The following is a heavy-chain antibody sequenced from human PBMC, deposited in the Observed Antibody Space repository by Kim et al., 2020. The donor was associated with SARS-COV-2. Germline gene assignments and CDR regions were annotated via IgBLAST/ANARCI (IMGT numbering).Heavy chain of an antibody. V-gene: IGHV6-1*01. CDR1: GDSVSSNSAV. CDR2: TYHRSKWYN. CDR3: ARAVVPVVVTAIRYYGMDV. Sequence: SQTLSLTCAISGDSVSSNSAVWNWIRQSPSRGLEWLGRTYHRSKWYNDYAVSVKSRITINPDTSKNQFSLQLNSVTPEDTAVYYCARAVVPVVVTAIRYYGMDVWGQGTTVTVSS. D-gene: IGHD2-21*02. J-gene: IGHJ6*02.